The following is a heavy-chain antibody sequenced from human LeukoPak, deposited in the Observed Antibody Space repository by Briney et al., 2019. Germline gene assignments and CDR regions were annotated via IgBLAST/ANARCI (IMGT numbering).Heavy chain of an antibody. Sequence: GTPLRLSCAASGFTFSSYGMHWVRQAPGKGLEWVAVIWYDGSNKYYADSVKGRFTISRDNSKNTLYLQMNSLRAEDTAVYYCARRWGSAPYYYYGMDVWGQGTTVTVSS. D-gene: IGHD2-8*02. J-gene: IGHJ6*02. CDR3: ARRWGSAPYYYYGMDV. V-gene: IGHV3-33*01. CDR2: IWYDGSNK. CDR1: GFTFSSYG.